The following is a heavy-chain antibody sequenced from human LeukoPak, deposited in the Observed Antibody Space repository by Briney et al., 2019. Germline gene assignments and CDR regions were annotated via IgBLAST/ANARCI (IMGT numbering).Heavy chain of an antibody. J-gene: IGHJ3*02. V-gene: IGHV4-39*01. CDR1: GDSITKTNYY. CDR2: IYYSGNT. Sequence: SETLSLTCTASGDSITKTNYYWACIRQPPWKPLEWVGIIYYSGNTYYNPYLQSRITMYVDTSTKQFSLKVPSVTAAATPVYHCARSWMVGEGAFDIWGQGTLVIASS. CDR3: ARSWMVGEGAFDI. D-gene: IGHD1-26*01.